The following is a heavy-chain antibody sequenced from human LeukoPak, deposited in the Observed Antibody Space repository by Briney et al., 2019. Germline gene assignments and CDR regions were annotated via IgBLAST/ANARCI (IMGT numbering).Heavy chain of an antibody. Sequence: GASVKVSFKASGYTFTGYYMHWVRQAPGQGLERMGWINPNSGGTNYAQKFQGRVTMTRDTSISTAYMELSRLRSDDTAVYHCARGGADYYYYYMDVWGKGTTVTVSS. J-gene: IGHJ6*03. D-gene: IGHD1-26*01. CDR1: GYTFTGYY. V-gene: IGHV1-2*02. CDR3: ARGGADYYYYYMDV. CDR2: INPNSGGT.